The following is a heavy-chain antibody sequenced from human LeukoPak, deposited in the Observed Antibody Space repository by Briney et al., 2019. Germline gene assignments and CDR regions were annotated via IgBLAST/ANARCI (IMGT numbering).Heavy chain of an antibody. CDR2: ISYDGSNK. D-gene: IGHD3-10*01. CDR3: ARDRVTMVRGVISWTFDY. Sequence: PGRSLRLACAASGFTFSSYAMPWVRQAPGKGLEWVAVISYDGSNKYYADSVKGRFTISRDNSKNTLYLQMNSLRAEDTAVYYCARDRVTMVRGVISWTFDYWGQGTLVTVSS. J-gene: IGHJ4*02. CDR1: GFTFSSYA. V-gene: IGHV3-30*04.